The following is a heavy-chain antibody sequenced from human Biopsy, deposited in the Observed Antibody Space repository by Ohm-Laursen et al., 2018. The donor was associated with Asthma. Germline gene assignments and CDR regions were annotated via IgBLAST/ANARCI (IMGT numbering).Heavy chain of an antibody. J-gene: IGHJ4*02. CDR1: AFSISSSY. CDR3: ARRGLSGSYLQAYFDS. CDR2: IYYSGST. D-gene: IGHD1-26*01. V-gene: IGHV4-59*01. Sequence: SETLSLTSSVSAFSISSSYWSWLPPPPGQGLVWIGYIYYSGSTNYNPSLKIRVSISVDTSKKHFFLKLSSVTPADTSVYYCARRGLSGSYLQAYFDSWGQGTLVTVSS.